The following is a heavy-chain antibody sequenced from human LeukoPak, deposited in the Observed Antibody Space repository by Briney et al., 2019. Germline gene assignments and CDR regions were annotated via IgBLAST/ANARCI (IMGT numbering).Heavy chain of an antibody. V-gene: IGHV3-21*01. D-gene: IGHD6-25*01. Sequence: PGGSLRLSCAASGFTFSSYSMNWVRQAPGKGLEWVSSISSSSSYIYYADSVKGRFTISRDNAKNSLYLQMNSLRAEDTAVYYCARVGGLSGGFDYWGRGTLVAVSS. CDR1: GFTFSSYS. J-gene: IGHJ4*02. CDR2: ISSSSSYI. CDR3: ARVGGLSGGFDY.